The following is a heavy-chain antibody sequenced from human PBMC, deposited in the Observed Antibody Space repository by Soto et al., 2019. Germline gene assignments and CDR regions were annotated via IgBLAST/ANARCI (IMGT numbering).Heavy chain of an antibody. V-gene: IGHV3-23*01. CDR3: EKYDDSTNPQALLAY. Sequence: GGSLRLSCGASGFTFSSSAMGWVRRAPGKGLEWVSAIVASGGSTYYADSVKGRFTISRDNSKNTLSLQMNSLRAEDPAVYYYEKYDDSTNPQALLAYWGRGPLVTVPS. J-gene: IGHJ4*02. CDR1: GFTFSSSA. D-gene: IGHD3-22*01. CDR2: IVASGGST.